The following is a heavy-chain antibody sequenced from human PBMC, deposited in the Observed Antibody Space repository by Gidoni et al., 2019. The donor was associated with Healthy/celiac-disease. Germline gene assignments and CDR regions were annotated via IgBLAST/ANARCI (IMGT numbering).Heavy chain of an antibody. CDR1: GYTSTSYD. CDR3: ARGVGATYHNWFDP. V-gene: IGHV1-8*01. Sequence: HEQLVQSGAEVKTPGASVQVSCTAYGYTSTSYDTNGERQATGQVLEWMGWMNPNSGTTGDAQKFQGRVTMTRNTSISTAYMELSSMRSEETAVYYCARGVGATYHNWFDPWGQGTLVTVSS. CDR2: MNPNSGTT. D-gene: IGHD1-26*01. J-gene: IGHJ5*02.